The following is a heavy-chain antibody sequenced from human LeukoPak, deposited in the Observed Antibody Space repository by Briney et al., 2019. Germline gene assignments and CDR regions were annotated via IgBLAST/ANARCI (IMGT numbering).Heavy chain of an antibody. CDR1: GFTFSSYS. D-gene: IGHD1-26*01. Sequence: GGSLRLSCAASGFTFSSYSMNWVRQAPGKGLEWVSSISSSSYIYYADSVKGRFTISRDNAKNSLYLQMNSLRAEDTAVYYCARADSGSYYFDYWVQGTLVTVPS. V-gene: IGHV3-21*01. CDR3: ARADSGSYYFDY. CDR2: ISSSSYI. J-gene: IGHJ4*02.